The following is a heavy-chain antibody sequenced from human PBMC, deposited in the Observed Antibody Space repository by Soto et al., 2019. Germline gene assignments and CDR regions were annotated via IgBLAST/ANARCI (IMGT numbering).Heavy chain of an antibody. V-gene: IGHV1-18*01. D-gene: IGHD1-1*01. CDR3: ARDWKGAEGFDP. Sequence: QVQLVQSGAEVKKPGASVKVSCKASGYTFSTYGFSWVRQAPGQWLEWMGWIGADNGDTNYAQNFQGRVTMTTDTSTTTSYMELRSLTSDDPAVYFCARDWKGAEGFDPWGQGTLVTVSS. CDR1: GYTFSTYG. J-gene: IGHJ5*02. CDR2: IGADNGDT.